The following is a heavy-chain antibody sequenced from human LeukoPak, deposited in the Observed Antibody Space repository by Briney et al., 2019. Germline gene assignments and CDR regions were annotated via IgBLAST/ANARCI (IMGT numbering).Heavy chain of an antibody. V-gene: IGHV3-48*04. J-gene: IGHJ4*02. CDR3: ARDPRGGHFDY. D-gene: IGHD3-16*01. Sequence: GGSLRLSCAASGFTFSSYSMNWVRQAPGKGLEWVSYISSSSSTIYYADSVKGRFTISRDNAKNSLYLQMNSLRAEDTAVYYCARDPRGGHFDYWGQGTLVTVSS. CDR2: ISSSSSTI. CDR1: GFTFSSYS.